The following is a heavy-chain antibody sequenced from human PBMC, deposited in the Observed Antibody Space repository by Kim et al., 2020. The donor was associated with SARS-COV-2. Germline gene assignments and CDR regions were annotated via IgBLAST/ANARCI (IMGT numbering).Heavy chain of an antibody. J-gene: IGHJ4*02. Sequence: SETLSLTCTVSSDSISSYYCSWIRQLPGKGLGWIGYIYYSGTTNYNPSLNSRVTISWDTSKNQFSLELTSVTDADTAVYYCARSEGRGSWHQFDYWGQG. V-gene: IGHV4-59*01. CDR3: ARSEGRGSWHQFDY. CDR2: IYYSGTT. D-gene: IGHD6-13*01. CDR1: SDSISSYY.